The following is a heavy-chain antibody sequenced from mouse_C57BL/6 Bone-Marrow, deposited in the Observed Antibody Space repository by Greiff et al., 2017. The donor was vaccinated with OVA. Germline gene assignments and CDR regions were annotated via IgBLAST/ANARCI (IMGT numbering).Heavy chain of an antibody. J-gene: IGHJ1*03. V-gene: IGHV1-39*01. Sequence: EVQLQQSGPELVKPGASVKISCKASGYSFTDYNMNWVKQSNGKSLEWIGGINPNYGSTSYNQKFKGKATLNVDQSSSTAYMQLNSLTSDDSAVYYYAFNCGRSYRYFHVWGTGTTVTVSS. CDR1: GYSFTDYN. CDR3: AFNCGRSYRYFHV. CDR2: INPNYGST. D-gene: IGHD1-1*01.